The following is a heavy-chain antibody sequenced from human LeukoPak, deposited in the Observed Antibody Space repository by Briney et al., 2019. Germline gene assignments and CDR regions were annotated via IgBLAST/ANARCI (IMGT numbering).Heavy chain of an antibody. J-gene: IGHJ4*02. Sequence: PSETLSLTCTVSGYSISSGHYWDWIRQPPGKGLEWIGSIDHSGTTYYKSSLKSRLTISVDTSKNQFSLKLSSVTAADTAVYYCARTSFDILTGYYSGGGPFDSWGQGTLVTVSS. V-gene: IGHV4-38-2*02. CDR1: GYSISSGHY. CDR3: ARTSFDILTGYYSGGGPFDS. D-gene: IGHD3-9*01. CDR2: IDHSGTT.